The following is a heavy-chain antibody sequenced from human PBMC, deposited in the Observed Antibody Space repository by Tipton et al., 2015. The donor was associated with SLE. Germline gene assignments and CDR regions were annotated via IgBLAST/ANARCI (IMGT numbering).Heavy chain of an antibody. V-gene: IGHV4-39*07. CDR3: ARQGDSGYDALYYYYGMDV. J-gene: IGHJ6*02. Sequence: TLSLTCTVSGGSISSSSFYLAWIRQTPGKGLEWIGSEWLDMFSSGSTSYNPSLKSRVTFSVDTSKNQFSLKLTSVTAADTAVYYCARQGDSGYDALYYYYGMDVWGQGTTVTVSS. CDR2: EWLDMFSSGST. D-gene: IGHD5-12*01. CDR1: GGSISSSSFY.